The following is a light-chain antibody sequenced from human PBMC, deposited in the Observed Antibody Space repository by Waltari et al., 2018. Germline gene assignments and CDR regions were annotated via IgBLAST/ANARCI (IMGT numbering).Light chain of an antibody. CDR1: QSVLYSSNNKNY. CDR3: QQYFGTPYT. V-gene: IGKV4-1*01. J-gene: IGKJ2*01. Sequence: DIVMTQSPDSLAVSLGERATINCKSSQSVLYSSNNKNYLAWYQQKPGQPPKLLIYWASTRESGVPDLFIVSGSGTDFTLTISSLQAEDVAVYYCQQYFGTPYTFGQGTKLEIK. CDR2: WAS.